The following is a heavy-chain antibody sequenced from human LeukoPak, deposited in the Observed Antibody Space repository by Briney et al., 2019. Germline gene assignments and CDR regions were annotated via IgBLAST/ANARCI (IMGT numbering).Heavy chain of an antibody. CDR1: GYSFTSYW. CDR3: ARAQAYYYDRHDAFDI. D-gene: IGHD3-22*01. J-gene: IGHJ3*02. CDR2: IYPGDSDT. V-gene: IGHV5-51*01. Sequence: GESLKISCNGAGYSFTSYWIGWVRQMPGKGLEWMGIIYPGDSDTRYSPSFQGQVTISADKSISTAYLQWSSLKASDTAMYYCARAQAYYYDRHDAFDIWGQGTMVTVSS.